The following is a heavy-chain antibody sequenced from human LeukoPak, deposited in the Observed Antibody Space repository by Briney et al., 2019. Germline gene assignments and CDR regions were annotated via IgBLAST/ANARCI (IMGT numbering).Heavy chain of an antibody. CDR1: GGSISSYY. J-gene: IGHJ4*02. D-gene: IGHD6-6*01. Sequence: SETLSLTCTVSGGSISSYYWSWIRQPPGKGLEWIGYIYYSGSTNYNPSLKSRVTMSVDTSKNQCSLKLSSVTAADTAVYYCARDRRSEGIAALDYWGQGTLVTVSS. V-gene: IGHV4-59*12. CDR2: IYYSGST. CDR3: ARDRRSEGIAALDY.